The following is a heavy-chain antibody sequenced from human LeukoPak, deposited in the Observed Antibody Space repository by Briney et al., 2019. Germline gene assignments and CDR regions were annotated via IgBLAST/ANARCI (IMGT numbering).Heavy chain of an antibody. J-gene: IGHJ4*02. CDR3: ARDCSGGSCYGY. D-gene: IGHD2-15*01. CDR1: GYTFTSYD. CDR2: MNPNSGNT. V-gene: IGHV1-8*01. Sequence: ASVTVSCKASGYTFTSYDINWVRQATGQGLEWMGWMNPNSGNTGYAQKFQGRVTMTRNTSISTAYMELSSLRSEDTAVYYCARDCSGGSCYGYCGQGTLVTVSS.